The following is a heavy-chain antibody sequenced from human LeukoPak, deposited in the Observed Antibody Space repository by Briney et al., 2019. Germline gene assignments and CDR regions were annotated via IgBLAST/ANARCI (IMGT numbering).Heavy chain of an antibody. V-gene: IGHV4-39*01. Sequence: PSETLSLTCTVSGGALSISSYYCGWIRQPPVKWLEWSVTIYYSASPYYNPSLKSRVTIYVDTYKNRFSLKLSSVTAVDTAVYYCAIKHSSGWLLDYWGQGTLVTVSS. J-gene: IGHJ4*02. CDR3: AIKHSSGWLLDY. CDR1: GGALSISSYY. CDR2: IYYSASP. D-gene: IGHD6-19*01.